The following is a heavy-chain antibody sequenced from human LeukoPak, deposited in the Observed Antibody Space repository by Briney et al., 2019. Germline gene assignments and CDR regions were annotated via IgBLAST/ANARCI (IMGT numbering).Heavy chain of an antibody. V-gene: IGHV3-9*01. D-gene: IGHD2-2*01. CDR1: GFTFSSYA. CDR2: ISWDSGSI. J-gene: IGHJ4*02. Sequence: PGGSLRLSCAASGFTFSSYAMHWVRQAPGKGLEWVSGISWDSGSIGYADSVKGRFTISRDNAKNSLYLQMNSLRAEDTAVYYCARTLKGYCSSTGCYPFHYWGQGTLVTVSS. CDR3: ARTLKGYCSSTGCYPFHY.